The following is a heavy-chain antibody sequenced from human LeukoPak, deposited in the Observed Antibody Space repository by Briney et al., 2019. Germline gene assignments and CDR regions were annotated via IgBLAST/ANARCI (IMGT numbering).Heavy chain of an antibody. CDR3: ARERIAEAGTGRVWVY. Sequence: ASVKVSCKASGGTFSSYAISWVRQAPGQGLEWMGRIIPILGIANYAQKFQGRVTITADKSTSIAYMELSSLRSEDTAVYYCARERIAEAGTGRVWVYWGQGTLVTVSS. CDR2: IIPILGIA. V-gene: IGHV1-69*04. D-gene: IGHD6-19*01. CDR1: GGTFSSYA. J-gene: IGHJ4*02.